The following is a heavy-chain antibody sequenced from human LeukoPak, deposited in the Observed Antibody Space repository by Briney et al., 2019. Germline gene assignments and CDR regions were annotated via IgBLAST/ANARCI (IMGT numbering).Heavy chain of an antibody. D-gene: IGHD3-3*01. CDR3: ARGVLRFLEWLALDYYYYMDV. J-gene: IGHJ6*03. Sequence: SETLSLTCPVYGGSFSGYYWSWIRQPPGKGLEWIGEINHIGSTNYNPSLKSRVTISVDTSKNQFSLKLSSVTAADTAVYYCARGVLRFLEWLALDYYYYMDVWGKGTTVTVSS. CDR2: INHIGST. CDR1: GGSFSGYY. V-gene: IGHV4-34*01.